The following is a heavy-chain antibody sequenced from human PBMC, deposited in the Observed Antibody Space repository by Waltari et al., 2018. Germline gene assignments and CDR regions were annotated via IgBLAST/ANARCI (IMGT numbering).Heavy chain of an antibody. V-gene: IGHV1-2*02. CDR3: ARVLYDFWGGYHPNDVFDF. J-gene: IGHJ3*01. CDR1: GYTFTGHV. D-gene: IGHD3-3*01. CDR2: VNPNTGDT. Sequence: QVHLVQSGAEVKKPGASVTVSCKASGYTFTGHVIHWVRQAPGQGLEWVGSVNPNTGDTYSAQKFEGRVTMTRDTSISTAYVDLSRLTSDDTAVYYCARVLYDFWGGYHPNDVFDFWGQGTVVIVSS.